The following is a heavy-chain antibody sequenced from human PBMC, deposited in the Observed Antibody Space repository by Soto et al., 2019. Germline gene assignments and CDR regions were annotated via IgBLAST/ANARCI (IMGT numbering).Heavy chain of an antibody. CDR3: VRGGNPYHYATSGPGTFDK. Sequence: QVQLQESGPGLVKPSQTLSLTCTVSGDSVSGGDSYWSWIRQPPGKALEWIGYTSFSGYTSYRPSLKRRVTISVDMSKSQFSLRLTSVTAADTAIYYCVRGGNPYHYATSGPGTFDKWGQGTLVSVSS. CDR2: TSFSGYT. CDR1: GDSVSGGDSY. V-gene: IGHV4-30-4*01. J-gene: IGHJ4*02. D-gene: IGHD3-22*01.